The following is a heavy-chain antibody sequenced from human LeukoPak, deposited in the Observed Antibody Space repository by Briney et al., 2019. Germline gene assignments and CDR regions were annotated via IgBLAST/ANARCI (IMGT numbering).Heavy chain of an antibody. D-gene: IGHD6-6*01. V-gene: IGHV4-59*12. CDR3: ARASAEYSSSPHFDY. CDR1: GGSISSYY. J-gene: IGHJ4*02. CDR2: IYYSGST. Sequence: PSETLSLTCTVSGGSISSYYWSRIRQPPGKGLEWIGSIYYSGSTYYNPSLKSRVTISVDTSKNQFSLKLSSVTAADTAVYYCARASAEYSSSPHFDYWGQGTLVTVSS.